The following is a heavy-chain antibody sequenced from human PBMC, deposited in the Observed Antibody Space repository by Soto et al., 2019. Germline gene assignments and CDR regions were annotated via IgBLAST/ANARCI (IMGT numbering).Heavy chain of an antibody. J-gene: IGHJ3*02. CDR3: AKVPSGEMATVFQAFDI. CDR1: EFTFSSYA. D-gene: IGHD4-4*01. CDR2: ISYSGGST. Sequence: EVQLLESGGGLVQPGGSLRLSCVAFEFTFSSYAMSWVRQAPGKGLEWVSAISYSGGSTYYADSVKGRFTISRDNSKNTLYMQLNSLRDEDTAVYYCAKVPSGEMATVFQAFDIWGQGTMVTVSS. V-gene: IGHV3-23*01.